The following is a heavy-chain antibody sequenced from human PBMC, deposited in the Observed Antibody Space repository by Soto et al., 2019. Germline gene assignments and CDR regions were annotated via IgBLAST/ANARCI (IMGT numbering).Heavy chain of an antibody. D-gene: IGHD3-9*01. CDR3: ARDEGGYDILNGYYKAHHFDY. V-gene: IGHV1-18*01. CDR2: ISPHNFNT. Sequence: ASVKVSCKASGYTFTHFYITWVRQAPGQGLEWMGAISPHNFNTNYAQKFRGRVTLTTEKSTNTAYMDLRSLTSDDTAVYYCARDEGGYDILNGYYKAHHFDYWGQGVPVTVSS. J-gene: IGHJ4*02. CDR1: GYTFTHFY.